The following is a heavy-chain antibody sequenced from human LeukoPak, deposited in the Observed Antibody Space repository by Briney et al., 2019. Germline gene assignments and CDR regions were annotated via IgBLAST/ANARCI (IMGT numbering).Heavy chain of an antibody. CDR3: AKEGYSYGLFDY. CDR2: ISYDGSDK. V-gene: IGHV3-30*18. J-gene: IGHJ4*02. D-gene: IGHD5-18*01. CDR1: GFTFSSYG. Sequence: GGSLRLSCAASGFTFSSYGMHWVRQTPGTGLEWVAVISYDGSDKYYADSVKGRFTISRDNSKNTLYLQMNSLRVEDTAVYYCAKEGYSYGLFDYWGQGTLVTVSS.